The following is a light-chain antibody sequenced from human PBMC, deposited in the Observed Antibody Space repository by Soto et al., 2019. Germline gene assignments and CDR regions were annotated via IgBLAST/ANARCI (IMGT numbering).Light chain of an antibody. Sequence: QAVLTQSPSASASIGASVKRTCTLSSGQSNYAIAWHQQQSEKGPRYLMKLNSDGSHSKGDGIPDRFSGSSSGAERYLTISSLQSEDEADYYCQTWGSGIVVFGGGTKVTVL. CDR1: SGQSNYA. V-gene: IGLV4-69*01. CDR3: QTWGSGIVV. J-gene: IGLJ2*01. CDR2: LNSDGSH.